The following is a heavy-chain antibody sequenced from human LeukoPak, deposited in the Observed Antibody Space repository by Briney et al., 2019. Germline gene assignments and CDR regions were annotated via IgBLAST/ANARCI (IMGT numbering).Heavy chain of an antibody. CDR1: GGSISSYY. CDR2: IYYSGST. J-gene: IGHJ3*02. D-gene: IGHD6-13*01. CDR3: ARVEQQLVLGAFDI. V-gene: IGHV4-59*01. Sequence: SETLSLTCTVSGGSISSYYWSWIRQPPGKGLEWIGYIYYSGSTNYNPSLKSRVTISVDTSKNQFSLKLSSVTAADTAVYYCARVEQQLVLGAFDIWGQGTMVTVSS.